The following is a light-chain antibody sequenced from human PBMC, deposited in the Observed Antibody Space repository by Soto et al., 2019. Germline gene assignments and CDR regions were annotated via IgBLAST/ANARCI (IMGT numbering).Light chain of an antibody. CDR3: QQRINWPIT. V-gene: IGKV3-11*01. CDR2: DTS. CDR1: QSISSY. J-gene: IGKJ5*01. Sequence: EIVLTQSPATLSLSPGERATLSCRASQSISSYLAWYQQKPVQAPRLLIYDTSNRATGIPARFSGSGSGTDFTLTISSLEPEDFAVYYCQQRINWPITFGQGTRLEIK.